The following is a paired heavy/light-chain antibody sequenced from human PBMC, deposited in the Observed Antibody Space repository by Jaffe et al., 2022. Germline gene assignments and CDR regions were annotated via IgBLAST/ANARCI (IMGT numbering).Light chain of an antibody. Sequence: QSVLTQPPSVSGAPGQRVTISCTGSSSNIGAGYDVHWYQQLPGTAPKLLIYGNSNRPSGVPDRFSGSKSGTSASLAITGLQAEDEADYYCQSYDSSLSGSLVFGGGTKLTVL. CDR1: SSNIGAGYD. CDR3: QSYDSSLSGSLV. J-gene: IGLJ2*01. CDR2: GNS. V-gene: IGLV1-40*01.
Heavy chain of an antibody. CDR3: AHTDAGDVRGVKDANWFDP. J-gene: IGHJ5*02. V-gene: IGHV2-5*02. D-gene: IGHD3-10*01. Sequence: QITLKESGPTLVKPTQTLTLTCTFSGFSLSTSGVGVGWIRQPPGKALEWLALIYWDDDKRYSPSLKSRLTITKDTSKNQVVLTMTNMDPVDTATYYCAHTDAGDVRGVKDANWFDPWGQGTLVTVSS. CDR2: IYWDDDK. CDR1: GFSLSTSGVG.